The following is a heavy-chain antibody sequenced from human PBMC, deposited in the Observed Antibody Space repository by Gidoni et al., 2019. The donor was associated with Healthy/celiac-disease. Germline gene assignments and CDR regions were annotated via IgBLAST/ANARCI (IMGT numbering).Heavy chain of an antibody. J-gene: IGHJ4*02. D-gene: IGHD1-1*01. CDR1: GFTFSSYS. CDR2: ISSSSSYI. Sequence: EVQLVESGGGLVKPGGSLRLSGAASGFTFSSYSMNWVRQAPGKGLESVSSISSSSSYIYYADSVKGRFTISRDNAKNSLYLQMNSLRAEDTAVYYCAREEASWNDPGVRYFDYWGQGTLVTVSS. CDR3: AREEASWNDPGVRYFDY. V-gene: IGHV3-21*01.